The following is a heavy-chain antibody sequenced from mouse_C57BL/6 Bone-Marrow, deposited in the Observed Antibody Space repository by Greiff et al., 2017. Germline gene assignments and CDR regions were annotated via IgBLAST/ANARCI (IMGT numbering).Heavy chain of an antibody. D-gene: IGHD3-3*01. CDR3: ARRGDDAY. J-gene: IGHJ3*01. Sequence: VQLQQPGAELVKPGASVKLSCKASGYTFTSYWMQWVKQRPGQGLEWIGEIDPSDSYTNYNQKFKGKATLTVDTSSSTAYMQLSSLTSEDSAFYYCARRGDDAYWGQGTPVTVSA. CDR2: IDPSDSYT. V-gene: IGHV1-50*01. CDR1: GYTFTSYW.